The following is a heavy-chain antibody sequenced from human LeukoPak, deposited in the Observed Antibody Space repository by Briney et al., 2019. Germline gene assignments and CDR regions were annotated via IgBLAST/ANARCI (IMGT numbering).Heavy chain of an antibody. J-gene: IGHJ3*02. CDR2: IYYSGST. CDR1: GGSMSNYH. Sequence: TSETLSLTCTVSGGSMSNYHWSWIRQPPGKGLEWIGYIYYSGSTNYNPSLESRVTISVDTSKNRFSLKLSSVTAADTAVYYCARDRYSGYDGFGAFDIWGQGTMVTVSS. CDR3: ARDRYSGYDGFGAFDI. V-gene: IGHV4-59*01. D-gene: IGHD5-12*01.